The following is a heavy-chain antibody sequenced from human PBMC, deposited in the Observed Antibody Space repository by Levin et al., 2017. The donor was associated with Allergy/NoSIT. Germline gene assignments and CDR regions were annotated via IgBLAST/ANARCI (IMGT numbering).Heavy chain of an antibody. CDR2: IWYDGSKK. Sequence: LSLTCEASGFTFSRSGMHWVRQAPGKGLEWVAVIWYDGSKKYYGDSVKGRFTISRDDSKNTLYLQMNRLRSEDTAVYYCAFDSSGYDFLRFDYWGPGTLVTVSS. CDR1: GFTFSRSG. CDR3: AFDSSGYDFLRFDY. D-gene: IGHD5-12*01. V-gene: IGHV3-33*01. J-gene: IGHJ4*02.